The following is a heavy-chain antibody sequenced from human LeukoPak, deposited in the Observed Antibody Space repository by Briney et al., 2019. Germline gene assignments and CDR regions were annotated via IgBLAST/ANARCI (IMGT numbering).Heavy chain of an antibody. V-gene: IGHV4-34*01. CDR1: GGSFSGYY. J-gene: IGHJ3*02. D-gene: IGHD7-27*01. Sequence: SETLSLTCAVYGGSFSGYYWSWIRQPPGKGLEWIGEINHSGSTNYNPSLKSRVTISVDTSKNQFSLKLSSVTAADTAVYYCARDWRPHWAHDAFDIWGQGTMVTVSS. CDR2: INHSGST. CDR3: ARDWRPHWAHDAFDI.